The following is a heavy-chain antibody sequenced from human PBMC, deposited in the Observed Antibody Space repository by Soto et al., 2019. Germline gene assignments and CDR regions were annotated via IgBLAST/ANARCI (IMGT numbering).Heavy chain of an antibody. CDR2: IYWDDDQ. CDR1: GFSLSTDGVG. Sequence: QITLKESGPTLVKPKQTLTLTCTFSGFSLSTDGVGVGWIRQPPGKALEWLALIYWDDDQRYSPSLKTRLTITKSTSKNQVVLTMTNMDPVDTATYYCAHAYGGTSWPNDAFDVWGQGTVVTVSS. CDR3: AHAYGGTSWPNDAFDV. D-gene: IGHD2-2*01. V-gene: IGHV2-5*02. J-gene: IGHJ3*01.